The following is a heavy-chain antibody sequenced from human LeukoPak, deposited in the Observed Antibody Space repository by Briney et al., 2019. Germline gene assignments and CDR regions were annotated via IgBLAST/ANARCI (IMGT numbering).Heavy chain of an antibody. CDR1: GVTFSSYA. CDR3: AKTESYYDSSGYRTDDAFDI. J-gene: IGHJ3*02. D-gene: IGHD3-22*01. CDR2: ISGSGGST. V-gene: IGHV3-23*01. Sequence: GGSLRLSCAASGVTFSSYAMSWVRQAPGKGLEWVSAISGSGGSTYYADSVKGRFTISRDNSKNTLYLQMNSLRAEDTAVYYCAKTESYYDSSGYRTDDAFDIWGQGTMVTVSS.